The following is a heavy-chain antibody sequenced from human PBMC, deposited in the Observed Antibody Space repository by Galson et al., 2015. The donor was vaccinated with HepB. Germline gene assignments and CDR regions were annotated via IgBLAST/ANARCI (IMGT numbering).Heavy chain of an antibody. CDR2: ISGTSTYV. D-gene: IGHD3-9*01. CDR1: GSTFSGNY. Sequence: SLRLSCAGSGSTFSGNYISWIRQAPGKGLQLISYISGTSTYVDYADSVVGRFTISRDNANNSVFLQMNNLRADDTGVYYCARGDYDILTMDVWGQGTTVIVSS. V-gene: IGHV3-11*06. CDR3: ARGDYDILTMDV. J-gene: IGHJ6*02.